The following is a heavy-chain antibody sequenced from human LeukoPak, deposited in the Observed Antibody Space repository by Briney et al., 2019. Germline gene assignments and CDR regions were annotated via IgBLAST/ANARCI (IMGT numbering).Heavy chain of an antibody. J-gene: IGHJ4*02. D-gene: IGHD2-21*02. CDR3: ARAGSVTSPIDY. V-gene: IGHV3-21*01. CDR2: IRSSSSTI. CDR1: GFTFHTFT. Sequence: GGSLRLSCAASGFTFHTFTMNWVRQPPGKGLEWVSAIRSSSSTIYYADSVKGRFTISRDNSKNSLYLQMNSLTAEDTAVYYCARAGSVTSPIDYWGRGTLVFVSS.